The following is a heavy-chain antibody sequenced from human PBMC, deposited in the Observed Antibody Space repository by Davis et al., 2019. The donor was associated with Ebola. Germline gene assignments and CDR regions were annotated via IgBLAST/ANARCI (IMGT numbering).Heavy chain of an antibody. V-gene: IGHV5-10-1*01. Sequence: GESLKISCKGSGYSFTSYWISWVRQLPGKGLEWLGRIDPSDSYTNYSPSFQGHVTISVDKSISTAYLQWSSLKASDTAMYYCARVLWFGEMYPFDPWGQGTLVTVSS. CDR1: GYSFTSYW. CDR3: ARVLWFGEMYPFDP. J-gene: IGHJ5*02. CDR2: IDPSDSYT. D-gene: IGHD3-10*01.